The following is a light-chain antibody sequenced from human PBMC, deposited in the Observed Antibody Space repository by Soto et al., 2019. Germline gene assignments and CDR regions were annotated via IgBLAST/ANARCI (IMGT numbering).Light chain of an antibody. Sequence: EIVLTQSPGTLSLSPGERATLSCRASQSVSSSYLAWYQHKPGQAPRLLVYGASSRATGIPDRFRGSGSGQDFTLTISRLEPEDFAVYYCQQYDTSPYTFGQGTKLEIK. CDR3: QQYDTSPYT. V-gene: IGKV3-20*01. CDR1: QSVSSSY. J-gene: IGKJ2*01. CDR2: GAS.